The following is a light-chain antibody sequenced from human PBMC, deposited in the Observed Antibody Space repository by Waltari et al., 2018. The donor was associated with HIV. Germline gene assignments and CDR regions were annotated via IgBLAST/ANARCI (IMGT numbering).Light chain of an antibody. V-gene: IGKV1-12*01. J-gene: IGKJ4*01. CDR1: KCIGDL. CDR3: QQASSFPHT. CDR2: SAS. Sequence: DIQMTQSPSYVSASLGQTVTNSCLANKCIGDLFAGYQQRPGGAPLLLFYSASRRENGVPAKFFAFGSETDFTLTITGLQSEDFATYYCQQASSFPHTFGGGTKV.